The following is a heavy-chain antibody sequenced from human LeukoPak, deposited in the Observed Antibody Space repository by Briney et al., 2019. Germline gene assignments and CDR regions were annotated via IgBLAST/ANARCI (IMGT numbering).Heavy chain of an antibody. Sequence: SETLSLTCHVSRYSISSGLYWGWIRQSPGKGLEWIGTIYHSGSTYYNPSLKSRVTISVDTSKNQFSLKLSSVTAADTAVYYCARLGGDGYNRDFDYWGQGTLVTVSS. D-gene: IGHD5-24*01. J-gene: IGHJ4*02. CDR3: ARLGGDGYNRDFDY. V-gene: IGHV4-38-2*01. CDR2: IYHSGST. CDR1: RYSISSGLY.